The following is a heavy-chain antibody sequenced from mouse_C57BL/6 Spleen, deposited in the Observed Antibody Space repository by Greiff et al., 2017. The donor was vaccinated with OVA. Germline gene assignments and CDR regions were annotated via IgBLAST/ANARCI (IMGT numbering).Heavy chain of an antibody. CDR2: ISYDGSN. Sequence: EVQLVESGPGLVKPSQSLSLTCSVTGYSITSGYYWNWIRQFPGNKLEWMGYISYDGSNNYNPSLKNQISITRDTSKNQFFLKLNSVTTEDTATYYCARERGLTGTWYFDVWGTGTTVTVSS. J-gene: IGHJ1*03. D-gene: IGHD4-1*01. CDR1: GYSITSGYY. V-gene: IGHV3-6*01. CDR3: ARERGLTGTWYFDV.